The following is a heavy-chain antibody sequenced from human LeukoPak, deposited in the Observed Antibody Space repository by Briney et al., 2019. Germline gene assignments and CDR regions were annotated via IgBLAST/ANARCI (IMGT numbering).Heavy chain of an antibody. CDR1: GGTFSSYA. D-gene: IGHD6-6*01. CDR3: ARERGLAALDAFDI. V-gene: IGHV1-69*13. J-gene: IGHJ3*02. Sequence: ASVKVSCKASGGTFSSYAISWVRQAPGQGLEWMGGIIPIFGTANYAQKFQGRVTITADESTSTVYMELSSLRSEDTAVYYCARERGLAALDAFDIWGQGTMVTVSS. CDR2: IIPIFGTA.